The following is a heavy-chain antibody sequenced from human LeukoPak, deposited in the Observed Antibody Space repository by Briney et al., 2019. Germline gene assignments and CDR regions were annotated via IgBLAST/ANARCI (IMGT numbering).Heavy chain of an antibody. D-gene: IGHD6-6*01. CDR1: GGSISSGGYY. CDR2: IYYSGST. J-gene: IGHJ5*02. V-gene: IGHV4-31*03. CDR3: ARIGTASRLNWFDP. Sequence: PSETLSLTCTVSGGSISSGGYYWSWIRQHPGKGLEWIGYIYYSGSTYYNPSLKSRVIISVDTSKNQFSLNVSSVTAADTAVYFCARIGTASRLNWFDPWGQGTLVTVSS.